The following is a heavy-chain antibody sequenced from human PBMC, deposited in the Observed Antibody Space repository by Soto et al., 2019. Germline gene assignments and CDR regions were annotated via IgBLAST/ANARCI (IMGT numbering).Heavy chain of an antibody. V-gene: IGHV6-1*01. CDR2: TDDRSKWDN. CDR1: GDSVSSNSAA. CDR3: ARENSSSWYVVEY. Sequence: SQTRSLTCAISGDSVSSNSAAWNWIRQAPSRGLDWLGRTDDRSKWDNDYAVAVKIRRTINPDTSKNQFSLQLNSVTPADTAVYYCARENSSSWYVVEYWGQGTLVP. D-gene: IGHD6-13*01. J-gene: IGHJ4*02.